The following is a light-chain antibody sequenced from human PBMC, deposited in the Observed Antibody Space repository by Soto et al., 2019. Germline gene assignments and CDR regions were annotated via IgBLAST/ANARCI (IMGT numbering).Light chain of an antibody. CDR1: SSDVGGYNY. J-gene: IGLJ2*01. CDR2: DVS. Sequence: QSVLTQPASVSGSPGQSITISCTGTSSDVGGYNYVSWYQQHPGKAPKLMIYDVSDRTSGTSNRFSGFKSGNTASLTISGLQAEDEADYYCSSYTSSSTVAFGGGTKVTVL. V-gene: IGLV2-14*01. CDR3: SSYTSSSTVA.